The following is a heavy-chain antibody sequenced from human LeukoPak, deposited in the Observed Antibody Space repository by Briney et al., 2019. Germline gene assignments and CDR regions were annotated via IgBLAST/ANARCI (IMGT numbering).Heavy chain of an antibody. CDR2: IYYSGST. CDR3: ARAKYSSSWSYWFDP. CDR1: GGSISSYY. V-gene: IGHV4-59*01. J-gene: IGHJ5*02. D-gene: IGHD6-13*01. Sequence: PSETLSLTCTVSGGSISSYYWSWIRQPPGKGLEWIGYIYYSGSTNYNPSLKSRVTISVDTSKNQFSLKLSSVTAADTAVYYCARAKYSSSWSYWFDPWGQGTLVTVSS.